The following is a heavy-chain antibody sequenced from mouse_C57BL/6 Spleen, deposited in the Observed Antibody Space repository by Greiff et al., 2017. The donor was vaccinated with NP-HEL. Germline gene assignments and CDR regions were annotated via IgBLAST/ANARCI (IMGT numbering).Heavy chain of an antibody. Sequence: EVKLMESGGGLVQPGGSLSLSCAASGFTFTDYYMSWVRQPPGKALEWLGFIRHKANGYTTEYSASVKGRFTISRDNSQSILYLQLNALRAEDSASYYCARLYYDYVFDYWSQGTTLTVAS. D-gene: IGHD2-4*01. J-gene: IGHJ2*01. V-gene: IGHV7-3*01. CDR3: ARLYYDYVFDY. CDR2: IRHKANGYTT. CDR1: GFTFTDYY.